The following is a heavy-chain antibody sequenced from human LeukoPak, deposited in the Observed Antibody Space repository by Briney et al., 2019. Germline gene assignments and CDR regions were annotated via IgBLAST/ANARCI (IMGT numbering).Heavy chain of an antibody. J-gene: IGHJ4*02. D-gene: IGHD3-10*01. CDR2: INHSGST. CDR1: GGSFSGYY. Sequence: SETLSLTCAVYGGSFSGYYWSWIRQPPGKGLEWIGEINHSGSTNYNPSLKSRVTISVDTSKNQFSLKLSSVTAADTAVYYCARAFLVSGSPDYWGQGTLVIVSS. CDR3: ARAFLVSGSPDY. V-gene: IGHV4-34*01.